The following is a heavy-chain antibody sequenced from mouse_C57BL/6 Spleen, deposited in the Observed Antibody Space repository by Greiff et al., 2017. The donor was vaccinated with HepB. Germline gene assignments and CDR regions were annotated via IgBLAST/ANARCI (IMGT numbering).Heavy chain of an antibody. CDR1: GYTFTSYW. J-gene: IGHJ4*01. Sequence: QVQLQQPGAELVKPGASVKLSCKASGYTFTSYWMQWVKQRPGQGLEWIGEIDPSDSYTNYNQKVKGKATLTVDTSSSTAYMQLSSLTSEDSAVYYCARRDYLYAMDYWGQGTSVTVSS. D-gene: IGHD2-4*01. V-gene: IGHV1-50*01. CDR3: ARRDYLYAMDY. CDR2: IDPSDSYT.